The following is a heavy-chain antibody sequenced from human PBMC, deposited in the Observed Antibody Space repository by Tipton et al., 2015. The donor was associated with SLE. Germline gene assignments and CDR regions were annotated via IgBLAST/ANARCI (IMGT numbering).Heavy chain of an antibody. V-gene: IGHV4-59*11. CDR2: IYYSGIT. J-gene: IGHJ3*02. CDR3: ARDPIWFGELSAFDI. CDR1: GGSISSHY. D-gene: IGHD3-10*01. Sequence: TLSLTCTVSGGSISSHYWSWIRQPPGKGLEWIGYIYYSGITHYNPSLKSRLSISVDTSKNQFSLKLSSVTAADTAVYYCARDPIWFGELSAFDIWGQGTMVTVSS.